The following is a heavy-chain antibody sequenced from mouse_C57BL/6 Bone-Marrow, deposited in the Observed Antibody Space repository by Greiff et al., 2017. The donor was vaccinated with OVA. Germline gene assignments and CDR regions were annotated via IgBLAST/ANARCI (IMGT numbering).Heavy chain of an antibody. J-gene: IGHJ3*01. D-gene: IGHD2-1*01. CDR2: INPNNGGT. Sequence: VQLQQSGPELVKPGASVKISCKASGYTFTDYYMNWVKQSHGKSLEWIGDINPNNGGTSYNQKFKGKATLTVDKSSSTAYMELRSLTSEDSAVYYVARDYYGNYPWFAYWGQGTLVTVSA. V-gene: IGHV1-26*01. CDR1: GYTFTDYY. CDR3: ARDYYGNYPWFAY.